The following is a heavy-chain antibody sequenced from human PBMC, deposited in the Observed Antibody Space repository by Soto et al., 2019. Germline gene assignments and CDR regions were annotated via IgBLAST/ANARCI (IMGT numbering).Heavy chain of an antibody. Sequence: ASVTVSCTACGSTFPGYYMHWVLQAPGQGLEWMGWINPNSGGTNYAQKFQGRVTMTRDTSISTAYMELSRLRSDDTAVYYCARVLGSLFWFDPWGQGTLVTVSS. CDR2: INPNSGGT. D-gene: IGHD3-16*01. J-gene: IGHJ5*02. CDR1: GSTFPGYY. CDR3: ARVLGSLFWFDP. V-gene: IGHV1-2*02.